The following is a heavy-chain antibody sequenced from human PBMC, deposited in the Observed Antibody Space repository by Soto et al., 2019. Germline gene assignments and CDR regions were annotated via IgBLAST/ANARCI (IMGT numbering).Heavy chain of an antibody. J-gene: IGHJ4*02. CDR3: ARDLGSYSPRPGYYFDY. Sequence: ASVKVSCKASGGTFSSYAISWVRQAPGQGLEWMGGIIPIFGTANYAQKFQGRVTITADESTSTAYMELSSLRSEDTAVYYCARDLGSYSPRPGYYFDYWGQGTLVTVSS. D-gene: IGHD4-4*01. CDR1: GGTFSSYA. V-gene: IGHV1-69*13. CDR2: IIPIFGTA.